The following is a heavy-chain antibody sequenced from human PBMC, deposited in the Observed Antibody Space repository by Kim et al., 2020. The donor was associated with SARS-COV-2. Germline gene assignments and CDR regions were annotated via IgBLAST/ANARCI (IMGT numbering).Heavy chain of an antibody. Sequence: SVKVSCKASGGTFSSYAISWVQQAPGQGLEWMGGIIPIFGTANYAQKFQGRVTITADESTSTAYMELSSLRSEDTAVYYCARTGYSYPYYYYYGMDVWGQGTTVTVSS. V-gene: IGHV1-69*13. CDR2: IIPIFGTA. D-gene: IGHD5-18*01. CDR3: ARTGYSYPYYYYYGMDV. CDR1: GGTFSSYA. J-gene: IGHJ6*02.